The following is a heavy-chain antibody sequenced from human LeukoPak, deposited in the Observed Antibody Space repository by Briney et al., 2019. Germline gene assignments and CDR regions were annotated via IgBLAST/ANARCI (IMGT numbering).Heavy chain of an antibody. D-gene: IGHD3-10*01. CDR1: GYTFTGYY. CDR2: INPNSGGT. Sequence: ASVKVSCKASGYTFTGYYMHWVRQAPGQGLEWMGWINPNSGGTNYAQKFQGRVTMTRDTSISTAYMELSRLRSDDTAVYYCARTMVRGVPIAKVSNYWGQGTLVTVSS. V-gene: IGHV1-2*02. J-gene: IGHJ4*02. CDR3: ARTMVRGVPIAKVSNY.